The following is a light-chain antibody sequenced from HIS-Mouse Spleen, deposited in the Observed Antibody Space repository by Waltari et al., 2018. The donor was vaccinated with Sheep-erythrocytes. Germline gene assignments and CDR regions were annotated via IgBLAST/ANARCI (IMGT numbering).Light chain of an antibody. CDR3: QQYNNWPPWT. CDR2: GAS. CDR1: QSVSSN. J-gene: IGKJ1*01. Sequence: EIVMTQSPATLSVSPGERATPSCRASQSVSSNLAWYQQKPGQAPRLLIYGASTRATGIPARFSGSGSGTEFTLTISSMQSEDFAVYYCQQYNNWPPWTFGQGTK. V-gene: IGKV3-15*01.